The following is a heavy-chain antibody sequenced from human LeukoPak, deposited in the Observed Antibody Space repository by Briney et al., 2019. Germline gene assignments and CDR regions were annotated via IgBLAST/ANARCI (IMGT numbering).Heavy chain of an antibody. CDR1: GFTFNSYA. CDR2: ISGSGHII. J-gene: IGHJ1*01. CDR3: ARTRGPLLPEH. V-gene: IGHV3-48*04. D-gene: IGHD3-22*01. Sequence: GGTLRLSCAASGFTFNSYAMNWVRQAPGKGLEWVSHISGSGHIIYYADSMKGRFTISRDNAKNSLYLQMNSLRAEDTAVYYCARTRGPLLPEHWGQGTLVTVSS.